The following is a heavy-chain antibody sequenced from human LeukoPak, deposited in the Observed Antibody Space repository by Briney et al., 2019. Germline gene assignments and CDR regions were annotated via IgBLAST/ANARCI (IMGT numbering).Heavy chain of an antibody. CDR1: GGSISSSSYY. CDR3: ARVGPMAYYMDV. CDR2: IYHSGST. J-gene: IGHJ6*03. Sequence: SETLSLTCTVSGGSISSSSYYWSWIRQPPGKGLEWIGYIYHSGSTYYNPSLKSRVTISVDRSKDQFSLKLSSVTAADTAVYYCARVGPMAYYMDVWGKGTTVTVSS. V-gene: IGHV4-30-2*01. D-gene: IGHD5-24*01.